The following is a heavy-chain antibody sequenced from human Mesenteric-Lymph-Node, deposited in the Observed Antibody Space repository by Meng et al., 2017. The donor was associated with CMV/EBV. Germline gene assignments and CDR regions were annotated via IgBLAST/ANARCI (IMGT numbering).Heavy chain of an antibody. Sequence: TCTVSAGSISSGAYYWSWIRQHPGKGLEWIGYIYYSGSTYYNPSLKSRVTISVDTSKNQFSLKLSSVTAADTAVYYCARDHGDYFDYWGQGTLVTVSS. J-gene: IGHJ4*02. CDR2: IYYSGST. D-gene: IGHD4-17*01. CDR1: AGSISSGAYY. V-gene: IGHV4-31*03. CDR3: ARDHGDYFDY.